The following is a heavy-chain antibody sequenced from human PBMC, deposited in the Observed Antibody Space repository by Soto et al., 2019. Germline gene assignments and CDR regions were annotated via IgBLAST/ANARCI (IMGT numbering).Heavy chain of an antibody. CDR1: GFTVSSNY. J-gene: IGHJ6*02. CDR3: ARAEIYDFWSGYYPGMDV. CDR2: IYSGGST. V-gene: IGHV3-53*01. Sequence: GSLRLSCAASGFTVSSNYMSWVRQAPGKGLEWVSVIYSGGSTYYADSVKGRFTISRDNSKNTLYLQMNSLRAEDTAVYYCARAEIYDFWSGYYPGMDVWGQGTTVTVSS. D-gene: IGHD3-3*01.